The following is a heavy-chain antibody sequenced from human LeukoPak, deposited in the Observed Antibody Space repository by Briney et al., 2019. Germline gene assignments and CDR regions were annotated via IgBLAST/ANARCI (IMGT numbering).Heavy chain of an antibody. CDR1: GGSISSSTTY. V-gene: IGHV4-39*01. J-gene: IGHJ4*02. CDR2: IFYSGRT. CDR3: ARQGTYYDKIYYFDY. Sequence: SETLSLTCTVSGGSISSSTTYWGWIRQPPGKGPEWIASIFYSGRTWNNPSLKSRVTISVDTSKNQFSLKVSAVTAADTAVYYCARQGTYYDKIYYFDYWGQGTLVTVSS. D-gene: IGHD3-16*01.